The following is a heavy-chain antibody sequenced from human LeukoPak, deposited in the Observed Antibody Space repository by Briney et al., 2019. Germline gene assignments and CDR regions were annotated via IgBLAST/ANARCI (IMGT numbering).Heavy chain of an antibody. J-gene: IGHJ3*02. V-gene: IGHV1-2*02. CDR1: GYTFTGYY. D-gene: IGHD2-2*01. CDR3: ASPSADTPGGAFDI. Sequence: ASVKVSCKASGYTFTGYYMHWVRQAPGQGLEWMGWINPNSGGTNYAQKFQGRVTMTRDTSISTAYMELSRLRSDDTAVYYCASPSADTPGGAFDIWGQGTMVTVYS. CDR2: INPNSGGT.